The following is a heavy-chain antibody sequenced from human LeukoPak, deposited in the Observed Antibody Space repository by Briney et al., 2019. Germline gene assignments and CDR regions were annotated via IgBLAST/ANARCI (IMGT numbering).Heavy chain of an antibody. CDR3: AGDRGYDSSGYLFDY. V-gene: IGHV1-2*02. CDR1: GYTFTGYY. CDR2: INPNSGGT. Sequence: GASVKVSCKASGYTFTGYYMHWVRQAPGQGLEWMGWINPNSGGTNYAQKFQGRVTMTRDTSISTAYMELSRLRSDDTAVYYCAGDRGYDSSGYLFDYWGQGTLVTVSS. D-gene: IGHD3-22*01. J-gene: IGHJ4*02.